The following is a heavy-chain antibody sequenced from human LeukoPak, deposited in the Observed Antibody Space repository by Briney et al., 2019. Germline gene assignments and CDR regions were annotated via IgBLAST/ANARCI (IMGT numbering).Heavy chain of an antibody. Sequence: RASVKVSCKASGYTFTSYGISWVRQAPGQGLEWMGWISAYNGNTNYAQKLQGRVTMTTDTSTSTAYMELRSLRSDDTAVYYCARPGPMVRGVKDGMDVWGQGTTVTVSS. D-gene: IGHD3-10*01. CDR2: ISAYNGNT. CDR1: GYTFTSYG. CDR3: ARPGPMVRGVKDGMDV. V-gene: IGHV1-18*01. J-gene: IGHJ6*02.